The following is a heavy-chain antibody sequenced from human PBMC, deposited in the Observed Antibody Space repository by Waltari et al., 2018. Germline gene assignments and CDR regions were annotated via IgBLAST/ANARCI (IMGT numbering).Heavy chain of an antibody. Sequence: EVQLVESGGGLVQPGGYLNLSCAAPGFNFSGFAMHWVRQAPGKGLEWVGRIRSKTNSYATLYAASVKDRFIMSREDSKNTAYLQMNSLKIEDTAVYYCTRPGFRAYRLDVWGQGITVTVSS. D-gene: IGHD1-26*01. V-gene: IGHV3-73*01. J-gene: IGHJ6*02. CDR2: IRSKTNSYAT. CDR1: GFNFSGFA. CDR3: TRPGFRAYRLDV.